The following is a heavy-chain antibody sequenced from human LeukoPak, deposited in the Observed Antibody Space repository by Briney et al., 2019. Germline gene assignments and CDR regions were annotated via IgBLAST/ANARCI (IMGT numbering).Heavy chain of an antibody. D-gene: IGHD3-10*01. CDR2: ISYDGSNK. V-gene: IGHV3-30*03. J-gene: IGHJ5*02. Sequence: PGASLRLSCAASGFTLSSYGMHWVRQAPGKGLEWVAVISYDGSNKCYADSVKGRFTISRDNAKNSLYLQMNSLRAEDTAVYYCARDRLGTMVRGLITPWGYNWFDPWGQGTLVTVSS. CDR1: GFTLSSYG. CDR3: ARDRLGTMVRGLITPWGYNWFDP.